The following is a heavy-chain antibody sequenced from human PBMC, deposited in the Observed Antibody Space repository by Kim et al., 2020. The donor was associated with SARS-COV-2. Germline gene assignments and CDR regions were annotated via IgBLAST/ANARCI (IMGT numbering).Heavy chain of an antibody. CDR2: IYPGDSDT. CDR3: AGLFPTVTRDYYYYYGMDV. V-gene: IGHV5-51*01. J-gene: IGHJ6*02. D-gene: IGHD4-17*01. CDR1: GYSFTSYW. Sequence: GESLKISCKGSGYSFTSYWIGWVRQMPGKGLEWMGIIYPGDSDTRYSPSFQGQVTISADKSISTAYLQWSSLKASDTAMYHCAGLFPTVTRDYYYYYGMDVWGQGTTVTVSS.